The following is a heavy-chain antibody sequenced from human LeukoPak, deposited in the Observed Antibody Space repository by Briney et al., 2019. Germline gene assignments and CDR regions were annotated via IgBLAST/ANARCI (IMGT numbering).Heavy chain of an antibody. D-gene: IGHD2-2*01. CDR2: ISSSSSYI. V-gene: IGHV3-21*01. Sequence: GGSLRLSCAASGVTFSSYSMNWVRQAPGKGLEWVSSISSSSSYIYYADSVKGRFTISRDNVKNSLYLQMNSLRAEDTAVYYCARRYCSSTSCRIYYYGMDVWGQGTTVTVSS. CDR1: GVTFSSYS. J-gene: IGHJ6*02. CDR3: ARRYCSSTSCRIYYYGMDV.